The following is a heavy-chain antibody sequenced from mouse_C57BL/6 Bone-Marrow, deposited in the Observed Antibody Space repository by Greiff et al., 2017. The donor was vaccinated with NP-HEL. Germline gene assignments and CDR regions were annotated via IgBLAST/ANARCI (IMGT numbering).Heavy chain of an antibody. V-gene: IGHV1-50*01. J-gene: IGHJ3*01. Sequence: VQLQQPGAELVKPGASVKLSCKASGYTFTTYWMQWVKQRPGQGLEWIGELDPSDSYTNYNQQFKGKATLTVDTSSSPAYMQLSSLTSEDSAVYYCARKAYYGRSYEFAYWGQGTLVTVSA. CDR2: LDPSDSYT. D-gene: IGHD1-1*01. CDR1: GYTFTTYW. CDR3: ARKAYYGRSYEFAY.